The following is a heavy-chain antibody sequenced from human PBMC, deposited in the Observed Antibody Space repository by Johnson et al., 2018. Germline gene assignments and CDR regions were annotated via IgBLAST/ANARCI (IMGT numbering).Heavy chain of an antibody. Sequence: QVQLQQWGAGLLKPSETLSLTCAVYGGSFSGYYWSWIRRPPGKGLEWIGEINHSGSTNYNPSLKSRVTISVDTSKNQFSLKLGSVTPADTGVYSFASSPNGRGGSGYGYYYYYYRDGWGKGTTGTVAS. J-gene: IGHJ6*03. CDR2: INHSGST. CDR3: ASSPNGRGGSGYGYYYYYYRDG. V-gene: IGHV4-34*01. CDR1: GGSFSGYY. D-gene: IGHD2-15*01.